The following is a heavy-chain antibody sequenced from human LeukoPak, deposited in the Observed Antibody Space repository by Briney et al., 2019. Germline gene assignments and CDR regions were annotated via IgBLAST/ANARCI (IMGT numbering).Heavy chain of an antibody. Sequence: GGSLRLSCAASGFTFSSYAMSWVRQAPGKGLEWVSAISGSGGSTYYADSVKGRFTISRDNSKDTLYLQMNSLRAEDTAVYYCAKMMDSSGYRNFDYWGQGTLVTVSS. V-gene: IGHV3-23*01. CDR1: GFTFSSYA. CDR3: AKMMDSSGYRNFDY. D-gene: IGHD3-22*01. J-gene: IGHJ4*02. CDR2: ISGSGGST.